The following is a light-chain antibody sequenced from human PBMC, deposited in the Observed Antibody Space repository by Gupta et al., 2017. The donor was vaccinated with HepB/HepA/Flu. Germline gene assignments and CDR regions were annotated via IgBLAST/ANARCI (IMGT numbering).Light chain of an antibody. V-gene: IGKV1-39*01. Sequence: DIQMTQSPSSLSASVGDRVTITCRASQTISIYLNWYQQKPGQAPKLLIYAASSLQSGVPSRFSGNGSGTDFTLTISRLQPEDFASYFCQQSDNTPQAFGQGTKVEIK. CDR3: QQSDNTPQA. J-gene: IGKJ1*01. CDR1: QTISIY. CDR2: AAS.